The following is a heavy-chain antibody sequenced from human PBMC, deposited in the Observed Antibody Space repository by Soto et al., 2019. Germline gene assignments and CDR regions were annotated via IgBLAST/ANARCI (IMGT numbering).Heavy chain of an antibody. V-gene: IGHV4-4*07. CDR2: LNTYGNT. Sequence: PSETLSLTCTVSGGSISSYRWSWIRQPAGKGLEWIGRLNTYGNTHYNPSLKSRVTVSVDTSRNQFFLTLRSVTAADSAVYHCGRESGETWDYEASRGPGTLVTVSS. CDR1: GGSISSYR. D-gene: IGHD1-7*01. CDR3: GRESGETWDYEAS. J-gene: IGHJ4*02.